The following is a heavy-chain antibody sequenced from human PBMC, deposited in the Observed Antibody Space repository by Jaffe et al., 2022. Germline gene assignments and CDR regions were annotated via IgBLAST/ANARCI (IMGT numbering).Heavy chain of an antibody. CDR2: SRHKGYSYTT. CDR3: IRDAPDRDGYYFDY. J-gene: IGHJ4*02. CDR1: GFTFSDHY. Sequence: EVQLVESGGGLVQPGGSLRLSCAVSGFTFSDHYMDWVRQAPGKGLEWVGRSRHKGYSYTTEYAASVKGRFTISRDDSENSLYLQMNSLKTEDTAVYYCIRDAPDRDGYYFDYWGRGTLVTVSS. V-gene: IGHV3-72*01.